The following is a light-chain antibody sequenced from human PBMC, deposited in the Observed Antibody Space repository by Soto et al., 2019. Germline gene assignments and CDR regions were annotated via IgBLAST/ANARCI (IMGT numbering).Light chain of an antibody. CDR2: DVS. CDR1: SSDVGGYNY. V-gene: IGLV2-14*01. Sequence: QSVLTEPASVTGADGRSISIYCTQTSSDVGGYNYVSWYQQHPGKAPKLMIYDVSNRPSGVSNRFSGSKSGNTASLTISGLQAEDEADYYCSSYTSSSTLYVFGTGTKVTV. CDR3: SSYTSSSTLYV. J-gene: IGLJ1*01.